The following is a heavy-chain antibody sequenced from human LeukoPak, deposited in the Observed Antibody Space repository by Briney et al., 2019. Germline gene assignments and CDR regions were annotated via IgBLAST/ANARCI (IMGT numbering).Heavy chain of an antibody. V-gene: IGHV3-7*01. D-gene: IGHD3-10*01. CDR2: IKQDGSEK. CDR3: ARDSPVWFGELLLKDYYYYGMDV. Sequence: GGSLRLSCAASGFTFSSYWMSWVRQAPGKGLEWVANIKQDGSEKYYVDSVKGRFTISRDNAKNSLYLQMNSLRAEDTAVYYCARDSPVWFGELLLKDYYYYGMDVWGQGTTVTVSS. J-gene: IGHJ6*02. CDR1: GFTFSSYW.